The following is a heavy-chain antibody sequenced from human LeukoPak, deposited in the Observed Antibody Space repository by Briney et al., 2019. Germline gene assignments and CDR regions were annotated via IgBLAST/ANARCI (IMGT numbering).Heavy chain of an antibody. CDR2: FSYYGRT. J-gene: IGHJ3*01. Sequence: SDTQSLICTVCGDSMNDYYWRWMRRPRGEGGVYIGYFSYYGRTIDSPSSTSRVAISLDASKKQFSLNLRSVTAADTAVYYCARGGLLTGFSTQGALHVWGPGTMVTVSS. D-gene: IGHD3/OR15-3a*01. V-gene: IGHV4-59*07. CDR1: GDSMNDYY. CDR3: ARGGLLTGFSTQGALHV.